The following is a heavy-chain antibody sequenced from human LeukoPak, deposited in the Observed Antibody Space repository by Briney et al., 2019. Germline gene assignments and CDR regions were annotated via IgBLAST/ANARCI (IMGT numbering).Heavy chain of an antibody. CDR2: ISYDGSNQ. Sequence: GRSLRLSCAASGFTFSSYCMHWVRQAPGKGLEWVAVISYDGSNQYYADSVKGRFTISRDNSKNTLYLQMNSLRGADTAVYYCAKAHTVTTLYWFDPWGQGTLVTVSS. CDR3: AKAHTVTTLYWFDP. D-gene: IGHD4-17*01. V-gene: IGHV3-30*18. CDR1: GFTFSSYC. J-gene: IGHJ5*02.